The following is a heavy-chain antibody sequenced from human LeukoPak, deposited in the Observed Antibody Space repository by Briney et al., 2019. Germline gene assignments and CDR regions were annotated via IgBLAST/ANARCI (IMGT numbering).Heavy chain of an antibody. V-gene: IGHV1-69*04. J-gene: IGHJ4*02. CDR1: GGTFSSYA. D-gene: IGHD3-10*01. Sequence: SVKVSCKASGGTFSSYAISWVRQAPGQGLEWMGRIIPILGITNYAQKFKVRVTITADKSTSSTYMELSSLRSEDTAVYYCTRGDLAPEVPYFDYWGQGTLVTVSS. CDR3: TRGDLAPEVPYFDY. CDR2: IIPILGIT.